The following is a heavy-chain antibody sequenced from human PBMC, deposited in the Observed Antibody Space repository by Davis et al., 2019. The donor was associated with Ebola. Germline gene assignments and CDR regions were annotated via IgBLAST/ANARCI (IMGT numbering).Heavy chain of an antibody. J-gene: IGHJ5*02. CDR2: MSSTGSRV. D-gene: IGHD5/OR15-5a*01. CDR3: ARSMSIDMNWFDP. CDR1: GFTFSHYY. Sequence: PGGSLRLSCATSGFTFSHYYMAWIRQAPGKGLEWLSSMSSTGSRVYYANSVKGRFTISRDNARDSLFLQMNSLRAEDTAVYFCARSMSIDMNWFDPWGQGTRVTVSS. V-gene: IGHV3-11*01.